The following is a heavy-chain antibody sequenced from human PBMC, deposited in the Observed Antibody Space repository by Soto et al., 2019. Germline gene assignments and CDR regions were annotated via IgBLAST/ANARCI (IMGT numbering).Heavy chain of an antibody. CDR1: GYSFSNYW. CDR2: IYPGDSDT. J-gene: IGHJ4*02. Sequence: PGESLKISCKGSGYSFSNYWIGWVRQMPGKGLEWMGIIYPGDSDTRYSPSFQGQVTISADTSISTAYLQWSSLKAADTAIYYCARAITETLNPPHFDYWAQETLVTVSS. D-gene: IGHD1-20*01. CDR3: ARAITETLNPPHFDY. V-gene: IGHV5-51*01.